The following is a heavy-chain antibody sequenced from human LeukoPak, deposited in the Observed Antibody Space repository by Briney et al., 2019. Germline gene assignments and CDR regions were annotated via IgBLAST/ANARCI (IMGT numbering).Heavy chain of an antibody. CDR3: ASGYYYDSSGYYYGD. V-gene: IGHV4-30-4*01. J-gene: IGHJ4*02. CDR2: IYYSGST. D-gene: IGHD3-22*01. Sequence: SETLSLTCTVSGDSISSGDYYWSWIRRPPGKGLEWIGYIYYSGSTYYNPSLKSRVTISVDTSKNQFSLKLSSVTAADTAVYYCASGYYYDSSGYYYGDWGQGTLVTVSS. CDR1: GDSISSGDYY.